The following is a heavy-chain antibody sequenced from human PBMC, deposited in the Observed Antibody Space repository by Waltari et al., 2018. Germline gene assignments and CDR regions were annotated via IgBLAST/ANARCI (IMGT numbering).Heavy chain of an antibody. D-gene: IGHD3-9*01. V-gene: IGHV3-23*01. Sequence: EVQLLESGGGLVQPGGSLRLSCTASGFPFSSFSISWVRQAPGKGLEWVSSIRSSGANTYYANSVKGRFTVSRDNSKNTVYLQINSLRAEDTATYYCVKDRPDWPIDYWGQGTLVTVSS. J-gene: IGHJ4*02. CDR2: IRSSGANT. CDR1: GFPFSSFS. CDR3: VKDRPDWPIDY.